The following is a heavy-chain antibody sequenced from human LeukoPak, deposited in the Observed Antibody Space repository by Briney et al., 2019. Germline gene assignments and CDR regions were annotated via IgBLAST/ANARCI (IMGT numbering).Heavy chain of an antibody. Sequence: GGSLRLSCAASGFTFSSYGMHWVRQAPGKGLEWVAFIRYDGSNKYYADSVKGRFTISRDNSKNTLYLQMNSLRAEDTAVYYCAKGLAYYYDSSGYYYLDYWGQGTLVTVSS. CDR1: GFTFSSYG. D-gene: IGHD3-22*01. V-gene: IGHV3-30*02. CDR3: AKGLAYYYDSSGYYYLDY. CDR2: IRYDGSNK. J-gene: IGHJ4*02.